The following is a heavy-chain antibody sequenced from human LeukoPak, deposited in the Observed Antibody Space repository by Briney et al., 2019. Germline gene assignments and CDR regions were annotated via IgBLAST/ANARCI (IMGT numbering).Heavy chain of an antibody. Sequence: SETLSLTCTVSGGSISSSSYYWGWIRQPPGKGLEWIGSIYYSGTTFYNPSLSSRVTISVDTSKNQFSLNLSSVTATDTAVYYCARVKSASIFGVVSGDAFDIWGQGTLVTVSS. CDR1: GGSISSSSYY. D-gene: IGHD3-3*01. CDR3: ARVKSASIFGVVSGDAFDI. V-gene: IGHV4-39*01. CDR2: IYYSGTT. J-gene: IGHJ3*02.